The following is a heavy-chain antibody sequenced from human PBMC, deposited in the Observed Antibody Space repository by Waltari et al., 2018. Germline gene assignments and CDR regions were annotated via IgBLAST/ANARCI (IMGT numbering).Heavy chain of an antibody. J-gene: IGHJ6*02. CDR1: GGTFSSYA. V-gene: IGHV1-69*13. D-gene: IGHD6-13*01. CDR3: ARGIAAAGKREGYYYYGMDV. CDR2: VIPIFGTA. Sequence: QVQLVQSGAEVTKPGASVKVSCKASGGTFSSYAISWVRQAPGQGLGWMGGVIPIFGTANYAQKFQGRVTSTADESTSTAYMELSSLRSEDTAVYYWARGIAAAGKREGYYYYGMDVWGQGTTVTVSS.